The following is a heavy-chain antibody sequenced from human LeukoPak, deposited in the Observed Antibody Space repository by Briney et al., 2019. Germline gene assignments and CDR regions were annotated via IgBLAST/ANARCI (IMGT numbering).Heavy chain of an antibody. Sequence: SETLSLTCTVSGGSISSYFWSWIRQPPGKGLEWVGYISNSGSTNYNPSLKSRVTISADTSKNQFSLKLSSVTAADTAVYYCARDRHAYSGTDYWGQGTLVTVSS. J-gene: IGHJ4*02. CDR2: ISNSGST. CDR3: ARDRHAYSGTDY. D-gene: IGHD1-26*01. CDR1: GGSISSYF. V-gene: IGHV4-59*01.